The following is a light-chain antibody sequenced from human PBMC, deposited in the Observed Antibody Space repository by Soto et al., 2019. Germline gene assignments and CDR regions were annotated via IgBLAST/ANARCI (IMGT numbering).Light chain of an antibody. V-gene: IGKV1-5*01. J-gene: IGKJ1*01. CDR3: QQYNTYV. Sequence: DIQMTQSPSTLSASVGARVPITCRASQSIASWLAWYQQNPGKAPELLIYDASSLKSGVPSRFSGSGSGTEFTLTISDLQPGDFATYFCQQYNTYVFGQGTKVDIK. CDR2: DAS. CDR1: QSIASW.